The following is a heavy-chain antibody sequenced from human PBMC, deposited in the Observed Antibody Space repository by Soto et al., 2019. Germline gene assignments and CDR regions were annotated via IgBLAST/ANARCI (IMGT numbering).Heavy chain of an antibody. D-gene: IGHD2-2*01. CDR1: GFSFSTYG. Sequence: QVQLVESGGGVVQPGRSLRLSCAASGFSFSTYGMHWVRQAPGKGPEGVAVIWNNGNRKYYADSVTGRFTISRDNSQNTLYLQMNSLRAEDTAVYYCARAVSTTAVNWFDPWGQGTLVTVSS. CDR2: IWNNGNRK. V-gene: IGHV3-33*01. CDR3: ARAVSTTAVNWFDP. J-gene: IGHJ5*02.